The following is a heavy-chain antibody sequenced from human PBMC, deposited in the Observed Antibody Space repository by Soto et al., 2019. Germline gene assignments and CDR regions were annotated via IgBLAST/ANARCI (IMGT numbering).Heavy chain of an antibody. CDR2: IYYSGST. CDR1: GGSFSDFY. V-gene: IGHV4-59*01. D-gene: IGHD6-6*01. J-gene: IGHJ4*02. CDR3: ARVGGLAARTFDY. Sequence: SETLSLTCAVYGGSFSDFYWSWIRQPPGKGLEWIGYIYYSGSTNYNPSLKSRVTISVDTSKNQFSLNLRSMSPADTAVYYCARVGGLAARTFDYWGPGTLVTVSS.